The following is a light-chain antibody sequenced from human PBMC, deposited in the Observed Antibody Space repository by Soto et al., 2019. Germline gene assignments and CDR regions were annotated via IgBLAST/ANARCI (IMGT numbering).Light chain of an antibody. CDR1: QGIKKY. Sequence: DIQMTQSPSSLSASLGDRVTITCRASQGIKKYVAWYQQKPGKVPKLLIYAASSLQSGVPSRFSGSGSGTDLTLTISSLQPEDVATYYCQKYDTVPWAFGQGTKVDIK. J-gene: IGKJ1*01. V-gene: IGKV1-27*01. CDR2: AAS. CDR3: QKYDTVPWA.